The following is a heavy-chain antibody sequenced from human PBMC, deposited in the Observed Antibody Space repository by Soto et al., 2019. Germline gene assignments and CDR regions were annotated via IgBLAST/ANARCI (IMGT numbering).Heavy chain of an antibody. D-gene: IGHD3-10*01. CDR3: AKAKWFGENLYYYGMDV. Sequence: SETLSLTCAVSGGSISSGGYSWSWIRQPPGKGLEWIGYIYHGGSTYYNPSLNSRVTISVDTSKNQFSLKLSSVTAADTAVYYCAKAKWFGENLYYYGMDVWGQGTTVTVSS. CDR1: GGSISSGGYS. V-gene: IGHV4-30-2*01. CDR2: IYHGGST. J-gene: IGHJ6*02.